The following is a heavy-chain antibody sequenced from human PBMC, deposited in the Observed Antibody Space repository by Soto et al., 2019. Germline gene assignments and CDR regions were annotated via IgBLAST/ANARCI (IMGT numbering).Heavy chain of an antibody. J-gene: IGHJ6*02. V-gene: IGHV3-11*06. D-gene: IGHD3-16*01. CDR3: ARVRSYGYGPGAMDV. CDR1: GFTFSDYY. Sequence: QVQLMESGGGLVKPGGSLRVSCAASGFTFSDYYMTWIRQAPGKGLEWVSYISSRSRFIKDADSVKGRFIISRDNAKNSLSLQMNSLRVEDTAIYYCARVRSYGYGPGAMDVWGQGTTVTVSS. CDR2: ISSRSRFI.